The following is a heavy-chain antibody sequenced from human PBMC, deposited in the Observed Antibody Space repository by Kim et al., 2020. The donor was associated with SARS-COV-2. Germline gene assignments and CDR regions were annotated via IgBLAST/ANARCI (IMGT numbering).Heavy chain of an antibody. J-gene: IGHJ4*03. V-gene: IGHV3-66*02. CDR1: GFNVDRTY. D-gene: IGHD6-19*01. Sequence: GGSLRLSCAASGFNVDRTYITWVRQAPGKGLEWVSNISSGGTSDYADSVRGRFTISRDNSQNTIHLQMSRLGLDDTAVYYCAASSDWNTAGLDTWGQGTLVTVS. CDR2: ISSGGTS. CDR3: AASSDWNTAGLDT.